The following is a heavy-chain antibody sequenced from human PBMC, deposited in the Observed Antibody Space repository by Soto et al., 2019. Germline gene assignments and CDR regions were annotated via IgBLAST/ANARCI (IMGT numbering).Heavy chain of an antibody. Sequence: SVKVSCKASGGTFSSYAISWVRQAPGQGLEWMGGIIPIFGTANYAQKFQGRVTITADESTSTAYMELSSLRSEDTAVYYCARDFLSGGSFDWFDPWGQGTLVTVSS. D-gene: IGHD2-15*01. V-gene: IGHV1-69*13. CDR3: ARDFLSGGSFDWFDP. J-gene: IGHJ5*02. CDR2: IIPIFGTA. CDR1: GGTFSSYA.